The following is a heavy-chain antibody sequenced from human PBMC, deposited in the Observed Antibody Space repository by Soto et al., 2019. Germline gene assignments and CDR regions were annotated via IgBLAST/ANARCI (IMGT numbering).Heavy chain of an antibody. CDR2: IYYSDST. Sequence: PSETLSLTCTVSGVSVSSGSYYWSWIRQPPGRGLDWLGYIYYSDSTNYDHSLKSRVTISVDTSKNQFSLELSSVTAADTAVYYCARDRLEWLHTLANYYHGMDVWGQWTTVTVSS. J-gene: IGHJ6*02. CDR1: GVSVSSGSYY. V-gene: IGHV4-61*01. CDR3: ARDRLEWLHTLANYYHGMDV. D-gene: IGHD3-3*01.